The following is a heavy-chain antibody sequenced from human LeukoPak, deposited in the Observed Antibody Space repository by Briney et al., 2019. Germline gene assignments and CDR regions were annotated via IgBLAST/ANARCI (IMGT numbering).Heavy chain of an antibody. V-gene: IGHV3-30*02. Sequence: GGSLRLSCAASGFTFSSYGMHWVRQAPGKGLEWVAFIRYDGSNKYYADSVKGRFPISRDNSKNTLYLQMNSLRAEDTAVYYCAKDLYDFWSGSFGVFDYWGQGTLVTVSS. J-gene: IGHJ4*02. D-gene: IGHD3-3*01. CDR2: IRYDGSNK. CDR3: AKDLYDFWSGSFGVFDY. CDR1: GFTFSSYG.